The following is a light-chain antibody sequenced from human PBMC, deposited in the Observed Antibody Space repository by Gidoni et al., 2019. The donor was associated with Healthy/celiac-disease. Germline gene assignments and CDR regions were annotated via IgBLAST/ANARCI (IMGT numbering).Light chain of an antibody. Sequence: DIQMPQSPSSLSASVGDRVTITCRASQSISRYLNWYQQKPGTAPKLLIYAASSLQSGLPSSFSCSGSGIDFTLTISSLQPVDFATYYCQQSYSTFTFGPGTKVEIK. J-gene: IGKJ3*01. CDR2: AAS. V-gene: IGKV1-39*01. CDR1: QSISRY. CDR3: QQSYSTFT.